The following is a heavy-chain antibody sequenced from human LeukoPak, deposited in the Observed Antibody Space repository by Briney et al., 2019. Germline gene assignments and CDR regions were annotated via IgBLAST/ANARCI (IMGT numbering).Heavy chain of an antibody. CDR2: ISSSGTTI. D-gene: IGHD3-3*01. CDR1: GFTLSFYS. J-gene: IGHJ5*02. CDR3: ARGLRFLEDRGRP. Sequence: GGSLRLSCVASGFTLSFYSMNWVRQAPGKGLEWVSYISSSGTTIYYADSVKGRFTISRDNAKNSLYLQMNSLRAEDTAVYYCARGLRFLEDRGRPWGQGTLVTVSS. V-gene: IGHV3-48*01.